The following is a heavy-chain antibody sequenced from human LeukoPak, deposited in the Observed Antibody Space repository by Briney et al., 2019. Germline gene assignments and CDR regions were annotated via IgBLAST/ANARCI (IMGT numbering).Heavy chain of an antibody. D-gene: IGHD3-16*01. CDR3: ARGRYGSIDY. V-gene: IGHV4-59*01. Sequence: SETLSLTCTVSGGSISSYYWSWIRQPPGKGLEWIGCIYYSGSTNYNPSLKSRVTISVDTSKNQFSLKLSSVTAADTAVYYCARGRYGSIDYWGQGTLVTVSS. CDR1: GGSISSYY. J-gene: IGHJ4*02. CDR2: IYYSGST.